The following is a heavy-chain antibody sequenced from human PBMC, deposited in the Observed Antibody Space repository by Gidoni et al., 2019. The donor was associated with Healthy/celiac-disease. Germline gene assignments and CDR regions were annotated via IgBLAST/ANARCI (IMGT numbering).Heavy chain of an antibody. V-gene: IGHV3-23*01. CDR1: GFTFSSYA. Sequence: EVQLLESGGGLVQPGGSLRLSCAASGFTFSSYAMSWVRQAPGKGLEWVSAISGSGGSTYYADSVKGRFTISRDNSKNTLYLQMNSLRAEDTAVYYCAKAGYSSGWYLEYYFDYWGQGTLVTVSS. CDR2: ISGSGGST. J-gene: IGHJ4*02. D-gene: IGHD6-19*01. CDR3: AKAGYSSGWYLEYYFDY.